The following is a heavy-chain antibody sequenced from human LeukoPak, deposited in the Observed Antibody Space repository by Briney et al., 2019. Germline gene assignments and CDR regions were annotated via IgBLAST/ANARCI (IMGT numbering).Heavy chain of an antibody. CDR1: GFTFSSYG. D-gene: IGHD3-22*01. Sequence: QSGGSLRLSCAASGFTFSSYGMHWVRQAPGKGLEWVAAISYDGSNKYYADSVKGRFTISRDNSKNTLYLQMNSLRAEDTAVYYCAKGSLGYYDSSGYYYYFDYWGQGTLVTVSS. V-gene: IGHV3-30*18. CDR2: ISYDGSNK. J-gene: IGHJ4*02. CDR3: AKGSLGYYDSSGYYYYFDY.